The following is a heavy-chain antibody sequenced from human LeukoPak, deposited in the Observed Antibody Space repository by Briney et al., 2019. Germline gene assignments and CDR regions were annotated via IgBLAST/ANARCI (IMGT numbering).Heavy chain of an antibody. CDR2: VYYSVST. D-gene: IGHD6-13*01. CDR1: GASISSYY. J-gene: IGHJ5*02. V-gene: IGHV4-59*08. CDR3: ARAYHSSWYLNWFDP. Sequence: SETLSLTCTVSGASISSYYWSWIRQPPGKGPEWIGYVYYSVSTKYNPSLKSRVIISADTSKNQLSLKLSSVTAADTAVYYCARAYHSSWYLNWFDPWGQGTLVTVSS.